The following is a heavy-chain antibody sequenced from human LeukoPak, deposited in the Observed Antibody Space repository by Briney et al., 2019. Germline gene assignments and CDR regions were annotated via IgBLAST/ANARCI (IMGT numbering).Heavy chain of an antibody. CDR1: GSSCTSYD. CDR2: MNPNSDCT. J-gene: IGHJ3*02. V-gene: IGHV1-2*02. D-gene: IGHD3-22*01. Sequence: ASVKVSCKASGSSCTSYDINWVRQATGQGLEWMGWMNPNSDCTNYAQKFQGRVTMTRDTSISTAYLELSRLRSDDTAVYYCARDYDAYYYDSSGRRGRDAFDIWGQGTMVSVSS. CDR3: ARDYDAYYYDSSGRRGRDAFDI.